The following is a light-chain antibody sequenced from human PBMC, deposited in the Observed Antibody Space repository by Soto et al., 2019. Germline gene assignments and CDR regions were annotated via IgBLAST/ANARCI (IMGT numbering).Light chain of an antibody. V-gene: IGLV2-23*02. CDR2: EVT. CDR1: SSDVWSCNF. CDR3: CSDAGSSSDV. J-gene: IGLJ1*01. Sequence: QSALTQPASVSGSPGQSITISCTRPSSDVWSCNFVSWYQQHPEKAPQVLIYEVTKRPPGVSNRFAGSKSGNTASLTISGRQADDEADYYCCSDAGSSSDVLGTGTKLTVL.